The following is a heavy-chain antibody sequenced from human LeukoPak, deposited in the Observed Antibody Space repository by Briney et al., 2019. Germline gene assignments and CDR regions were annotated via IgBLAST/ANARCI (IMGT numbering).Heavy chain of an antibody. CDR2: INTDGTVT. D-gene: IGHD6-19*01. Sequence: QPGGSLRLSCAASGFTLSKYCMHWVRQAPGKGLESVSRINTDGTVTTCADSVKGRFTVSRDNADNTMCLQMNSLRDEDWAVYYIAPKQWLAPPPDSWGEGTPVTVSS. V-gene: IGHV3-74*01. J-gene: IGHJ5*01. CDR1: GFTLSKYC. CDR3: APKQWLAPPPDS.